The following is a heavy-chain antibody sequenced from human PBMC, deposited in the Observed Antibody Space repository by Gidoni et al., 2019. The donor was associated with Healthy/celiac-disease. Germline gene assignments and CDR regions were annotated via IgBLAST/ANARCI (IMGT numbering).Heavy chain of an antibody. V-gene: IGHV3-49*05. CDR3: TRAAAGKNYYYYGMDV. Sequence: EVQLVESGGGLVKPGRSLRLSCTASGFTFGDYAMSWFRQAPGKGLGWVGFIRSKAYGGTTEYAASVKGRFTNSRDDSKSIAYLQMNSLKTEDTAVYYCTRAAAGKNYYYYGMDVWGQGTTVTVSS. CDR1: GFTFGDYA. J-gene: IGHJ6*02. D-gene: IGHD6-13*01. CDR2: IRSKAYGGTT.